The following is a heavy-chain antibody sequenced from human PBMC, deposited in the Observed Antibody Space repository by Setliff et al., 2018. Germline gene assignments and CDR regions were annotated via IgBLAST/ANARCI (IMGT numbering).Heavy chain of an antibody. V-gene: IGHV3-23*01. CDR1: GFTFSSYA. J-gene: IGHJ4*02. CDR3: AKVKTYYNFWSGYYDY. D-gene: IGHD3-3*01. CDR2: ISGSGGST. Sequence: GALRLSCAASGFTFSSYAMSWVRQAPGKGLEWVSAISGSGGSTYYADSVKGRFTISRDNSKNTLYLQMNSLRAEDTAVYYCAKVKTYYNFWSGYYDYWGQGTLVTVSS.